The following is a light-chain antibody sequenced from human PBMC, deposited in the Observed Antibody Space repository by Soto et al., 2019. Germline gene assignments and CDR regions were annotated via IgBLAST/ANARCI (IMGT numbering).Light chain of an antibody. V-gene: IGKV3-20*01. CDR2: GAS. CDR1: QSVRSNY. J-gene: IGKJ2*01. CDR3: QQYGEIPPLYT. Sequence: EIVLTQSPGTLSLSPGEEATLSCRASQSVRSNYLAWYQQRPGQAPRLLISGASSRATGIPERFSGRGSGTDFTLTISRLEPEDFAVYYCQQYGEIPPLYTFGQGTKLEIK.